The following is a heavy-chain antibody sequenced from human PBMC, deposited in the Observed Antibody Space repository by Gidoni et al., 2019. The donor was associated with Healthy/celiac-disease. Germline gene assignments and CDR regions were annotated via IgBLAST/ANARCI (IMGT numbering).Heavy chain of an antibody. CDR1: GFSLSTARMG. Sequence: QVTLKESGPVLVKPTETLTLTCTVSGFSLSTARMGVSWIRQPPGKALEWLAHFFSNDEKSYSTSLKSRLTIAKDTSKSQVVLNMTNMDPVDTATYYCARTLTYYYDSSGYYLSYYFDYWGQGTLVTVSS. CDR3: ARTLTYYYDSSGYYLSYYFDY. D-gene: IGHD3-22*01. J-gene: IGHJ4*02. V-gene: IGHV2-26*01. CDR2: FFSNDEK.